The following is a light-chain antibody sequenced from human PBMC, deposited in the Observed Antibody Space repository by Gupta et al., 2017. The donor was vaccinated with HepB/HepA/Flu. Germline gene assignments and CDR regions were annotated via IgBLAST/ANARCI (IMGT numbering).Light chain of an antibody. CDR2: GNN. CDR3: GTWDYDLSAV. Sequence: QSVLTQPHSVSAAPGHKVTISCSGSTSNIGNNYVSWYQKFPGKAPKLLIYGNNKRPSGTPDRFSGSKSGTSATLDITGLQTGDEAEYYCGTWDYDLSAVFGGGTKLSVL. V-gene: IGLV1-51*01. CDR1: TSNIGNNY. J-gene: IGLJ2*01.